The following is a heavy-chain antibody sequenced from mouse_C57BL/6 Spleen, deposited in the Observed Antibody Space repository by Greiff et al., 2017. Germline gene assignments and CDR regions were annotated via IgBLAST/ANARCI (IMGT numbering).Heavy chain of an antibody. Sequence: EVQGVESGGGLVKPGGSLKLSCAASGFTFSSYAMSWVRQTPEKRLEWVATISDGGSYTYYPDNVKGRFTISRDNAKNNLYLQMSHLKSEDTAMYYCARVTYYYDEGYAMDYWGQGTSVTVSS. J-gene: IGHJ4*01. D-gene: IGHD2-4*01. CDR2: ISDGGSYT. CDR3: ARVTYYYDEGYAMDY. CDR1: GFTFSSYA. V-gene: IGHV5-4*01.